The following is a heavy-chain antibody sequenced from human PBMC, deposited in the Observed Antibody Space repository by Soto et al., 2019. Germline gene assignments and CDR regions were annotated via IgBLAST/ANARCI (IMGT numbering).Heavy chain of an antibody. V-gene: IGHV4-34*02. CDR2: INHYGST. D-gene: IGHD3-3*01. J-gene: IGHJ4*02. Sequence: QVQLQQWGAGLLKPSESLSLTCGVSGVSFTGXYXTWIRQAPGKGLEWIGEINHYGSTNYNPSLKGRVTISLDTSKNQFSXXLAXLSAAXXXXYYCARGHGRFAHWGQGTLVTVSS. CDR1: GVSFTGXY. CDR3: ARGHGRFAH.